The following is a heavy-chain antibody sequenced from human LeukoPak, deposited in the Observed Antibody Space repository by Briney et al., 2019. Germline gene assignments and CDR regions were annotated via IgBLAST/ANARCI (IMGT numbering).Heavy chain of an antibody. CDR2: ISYDGNNK. V-gene: IGHV3-30-3*01. J-gene: IGHJ4*02. CDR1: GFTFSNYA. CDR3: ARADAYYYDSRGYYTFDY. D-gene: IGHD3-22*01. Sequence: PGGSLRLSCAASGFTFSNYAMHWVRQAPGKGLEWVTVISYDGNNKYYADSVKGRFTISRDNSKNTVYLQMNSLRAEDTAVYYCARADAYYYDSRGYYTFDYWGQGTLVTVSS.